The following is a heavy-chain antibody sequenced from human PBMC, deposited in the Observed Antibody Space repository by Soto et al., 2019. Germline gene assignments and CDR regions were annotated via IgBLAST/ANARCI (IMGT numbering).Heavy chain of an antibody. CDR1: GASVRSYH. Sequence: PSGTLSLTCAVSGASVRSYHWSWIRQAAGKGLEWIGRVQMSGTTNYNPSLKTRVTMPLDTSKNEVSLRMTSVTAADTAVYFCAKDRSTMRWFDPWGQGILVTVSS. CDR3: AKDRSTMRWFDP. D-gene: IGHD1-1*01. V-gene: IGHV4-4*07. CDR2: VQMSGTT. J-gene: IGHJ5*02.